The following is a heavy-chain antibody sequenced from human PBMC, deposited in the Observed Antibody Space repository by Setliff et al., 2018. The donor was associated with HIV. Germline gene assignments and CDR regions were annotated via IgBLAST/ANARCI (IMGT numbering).Heavy chain of an antibody. V-gene: IGHV4-59*02. D-gene: IGHD1-26*01. J-gene: IGHJ4*02. Sequence: SETLSLTCTVSGGSVTSYYWSWIRQSPEKGLEWIGYIYHTGITNYNPSLKSRLSTSIDTSKNQFSLSLRSVTAADTAVYYCARGIKFSTWGQGTLVTVSS. CDR3: ARGIKFST. CDR1: GGSVTSYY. CDR2: IYHTGIT.